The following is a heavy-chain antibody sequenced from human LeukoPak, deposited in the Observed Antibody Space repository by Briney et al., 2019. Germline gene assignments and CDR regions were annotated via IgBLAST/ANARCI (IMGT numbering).Heavy chain of an antibody. V-gene: IGHV3-9*01. CDR3: ASRLFMGSNYMDV. D-gene: IGHD3-10*01. CDR1: GFTFNSYW. J-gene: IGHJ6*03. CDR2: ISWNSGSI. Sequence: SGGSLRLSCAASGFTFNSYWMSWVRQAPGKGLEWVSGISWNSGSIGYADSVKGRFTISRDNAKNSLYLQMNSLRAEDTAVYYCASRLFMGSNYMDVWGKGTTVTVSS.